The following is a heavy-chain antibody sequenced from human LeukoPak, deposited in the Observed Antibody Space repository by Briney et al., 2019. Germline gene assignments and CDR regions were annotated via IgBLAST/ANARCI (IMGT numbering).Heavy chain of an antibody. CDR2: ISRGGNTI. D-gene: IGHD5-18*01. V-gene: IGHV3-11*01. J-gene: IGHJ6*02. CDR3: ARIQVNYYYGMDV. Sequence: GGSLRLSCAASGFTLSDCYMTWIRQAPGKGLERISYISRGGNTIHYAESVKGRFTISRDNAKNSLYLQMNSLRAEDTAVYYCARIQVNYYYGMDVWGQGTTVTVS. CDR1: GFTLSDCY.